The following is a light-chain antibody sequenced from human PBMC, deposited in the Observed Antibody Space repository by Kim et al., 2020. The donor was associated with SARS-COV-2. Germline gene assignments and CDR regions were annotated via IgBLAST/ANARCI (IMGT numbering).Light chain of an antibody. CDR2: GNS. CDR3: QSYDRSLSGSV. V-gene: IGLV1-40*01. CDR1: SSNIGAGYD. J-gene: IGLJ3*02. Sequence: QRVTISCSRSSSNIGAGYDVHWYQQLPGTAPKLLFYGNSDRSSGLPDRFYGSKSGTSASRAITGLQAEDDADYYCQSYDRSLSGSVFGGGTNLTVL.